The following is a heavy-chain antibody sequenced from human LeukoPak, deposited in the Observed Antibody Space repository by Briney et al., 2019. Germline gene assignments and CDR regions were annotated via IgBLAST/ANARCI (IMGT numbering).Heavy chain of an antibody. CDR1: GGSISSYY. V-gene: IGHV4-59*01. CDR3: ARFTPQGYGWGGYNRFDL. J-gene: IGHJ5*02. CDR2: IYYSGST. D-gene: IGHD3-16*01. Sequence: SETLSLTCTVSGGSISSYYWNWIRQPPGKGLEWIGYIYYSGSTNYNPSLKSRVTISLDTSKNQFSLNLTSVTAADTAVYYCARFTPQGYGWGGYNRFDLWGQGTLVTVSS.